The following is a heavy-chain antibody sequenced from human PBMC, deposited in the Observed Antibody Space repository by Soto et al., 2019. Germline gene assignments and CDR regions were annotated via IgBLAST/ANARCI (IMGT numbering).Heavy chain of an antibody. CDR3: ARGWALFGVVITDGFTWFDP. J-gene: IGHJ5*02. V-gene: IGHV4-31*03. Sequence: QVQLQESGPGLVKPSQTLSLTCTVSGGSISSGGYYWSWIRQHPGKGLEWIGYIYYSGSTYYNPSLKSRVTISVDQSKNKFSLKLSSVTAADTAVYYCARGWALFGVVITDGFTWFDPWGQGTLVTVSS. CDR2: IYYSGST. D-gene: IGHD3-3*01. CDR1: GGSISSGGYY.